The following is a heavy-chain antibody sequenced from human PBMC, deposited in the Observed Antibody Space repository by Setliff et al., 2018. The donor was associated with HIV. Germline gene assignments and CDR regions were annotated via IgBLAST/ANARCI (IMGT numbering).Heavy chain of an antibody. CDR2: THASGTT. D-gene: IGHD2-21*02. J-gene: IGHJ5*02. CDR3: ARQTATGTSATFDP. CDR1: GGSISSSSYY. V-gene: IGHV4-61*02. Sequence: SETLSLTCTVSGGSISSSSYYWTWIRQPAGEGLEWIGRTHASGTTQCEPSLKNRCSMSIDTSKNQFSLKLSSVTAADTAVYYCARQTATGTSATFDPWGQGSLVTVSS.